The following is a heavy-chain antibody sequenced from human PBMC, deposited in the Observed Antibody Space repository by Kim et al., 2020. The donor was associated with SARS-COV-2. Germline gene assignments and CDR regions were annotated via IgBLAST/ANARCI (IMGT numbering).Heavy chain of an antibody. D-gene: IGHD2-2*01. Sequence: GGSLRLSCAASGFTFSSYAMSWVRQAPGKGLEWVSAISGSGGSTYYADSVKGRFTISRDSSKDTLYLQMNSLRAEDTAVYYCAKSEGYCSSTDCYEPDYWGQGTLVTVSS. CDR3: AKSEGYCSSTDCYEPDY. CDR1: GFTFSSYA. CDR2: ISGSGGST. V-gene: IGHV3-23*01. J-gene: IGHJ4*02.